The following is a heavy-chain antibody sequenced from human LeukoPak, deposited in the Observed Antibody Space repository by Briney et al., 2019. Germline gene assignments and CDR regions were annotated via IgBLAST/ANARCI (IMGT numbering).Heavy chain of an antibody. D-gene: IGHD6-19*01. CDR2: ISYDGSNK. V-gene: IGHV3-30*04. CDR1: GFTFSSYA. CDR3: ARDRQWPELAAFDI. Sequence: GGSLRLSCAASGFTFSSYAMHWVRQAPGKGLEWVAVISYDGSNKYYADSVKGRFTISRDNSKNTLYLQMNSLRAEDTAVYYSARDRQWPELAAFDIWGQGTMVTVSS. J-gene: IGHJ3*02.